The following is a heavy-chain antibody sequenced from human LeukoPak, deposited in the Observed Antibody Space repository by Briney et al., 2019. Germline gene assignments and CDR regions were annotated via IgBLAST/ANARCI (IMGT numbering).Heavy chain of an antibody. D-gene: IGHD3-22*01. V-gene: IGHV1-18*01. J-gene: IGHJ4*02. CDR1: GYTFTSYG. CDR2: ISAYNGNT. Sequence: GASVKVSCKASGYTFTSYGISWVRQAPGQGLEWMGWISAYNGNTNYAQKLQGRVTMTTDTSTSTAYMELRSLRSDDTAGYYCARDGNYYDTPKPGYWGQGTLVTVSS. CDR3: ARDGNYYDTPKPGY.